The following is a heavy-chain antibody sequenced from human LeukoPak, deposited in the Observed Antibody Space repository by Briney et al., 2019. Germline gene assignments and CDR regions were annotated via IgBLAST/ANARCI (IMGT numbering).Heavy chain of an antibody. D-gene: IGHD6-19*01. CDR3: ATTIAVAGTILDDAFDI. CDR2: IYSGGST. V-gene: IGHV3-53*01. J-gene: IGHJ3*02. Sequence: GVSLRLSCAASGFTVSSNYMSWFRQAPGKGLEWVSVIYSGGSTYYADSVKGRFTSARDNSKNTLSLQMTSLRAEYTAVYYCATTIAVAGTILDDAFDIWAQGTMVTVSS. CDR1: GFTVSSNY.